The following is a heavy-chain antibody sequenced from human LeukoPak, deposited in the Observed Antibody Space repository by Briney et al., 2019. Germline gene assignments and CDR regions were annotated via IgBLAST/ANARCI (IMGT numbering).Heavy chain of an antibody. J-gene: IGHJ4*02. CDR3: ATLNGPLFEY. V-gene: IGHV3-7*01. CDR1: GFTFSNYW. Sequence: PGWSLRLSCAASGFTFSNYWMSWVRQAPGKGLEWVASIHQHGNEKYFVDSVRGRFTISRDNAKNSLYLQMSSLRAEDTAVYYCATLNGPLFEYWGQGTLVTVSS. CDR2: IHQHGNEK. D-gene: IGHD2-8*01.